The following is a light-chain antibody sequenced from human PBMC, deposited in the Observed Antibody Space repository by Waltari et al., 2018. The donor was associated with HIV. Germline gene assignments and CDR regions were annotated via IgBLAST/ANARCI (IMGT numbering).Light chain of an antibody. CDR2: GAS. Sequence: VMTQSPATLSVSPGKRATLSCRASQSVSTNLAWYQQKPGQAPRLLIYGASIRATGIPGRFSGSGSGTEFTLTISSLQSVDFAVYYCQQYNNWPPWTFGQGTKVEIE. CDR1: QSVSTN. V-gene: IGKV3-15*01. J-gene: IGKJ1*01. CDR3: QQYNNWPPWT.